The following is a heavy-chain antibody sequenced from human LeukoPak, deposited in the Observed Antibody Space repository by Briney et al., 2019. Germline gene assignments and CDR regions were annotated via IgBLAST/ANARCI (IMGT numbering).Heavy chain of an antibody. D-gene: IGHD2-15*01. Sequence: ASVKVSCKASGYTFTNYGLSWVRQAPGQGLEWMGWISVYNGNTNYAQKLQGRVTMTTDTSTNTAYMEVRSLRSDDTAVYYCARATNYCNGGNCYFWYSDYWGQGTLVTVSS. V-gene: IGHV1-18*01. CDR1: GYTFTNYG. CDR3: ARATNYCNGGNCYFWYSDY. J-gene: IGHJ4*02. CDR2: ISVYNGNT.